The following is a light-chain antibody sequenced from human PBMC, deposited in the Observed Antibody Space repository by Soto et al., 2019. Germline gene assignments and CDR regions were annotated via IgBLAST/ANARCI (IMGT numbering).Light chain of an antibody. CDR3: QQYGSSPLT. Sequence: EIVLTQSPGTLSLSPGERATLSCRASQSVSSSYLAWYQQKPGQAPRLLIYGASLRATGLPDRLSASGSGTDFTLTISRLEPEDCAVYYCQQYGSSPLTFGGGTKVEIK. J-gene: IGKJ4*01. V-gene: IGKV3-20*01. CDR2: GAS. CDR1: QSVSSSY.